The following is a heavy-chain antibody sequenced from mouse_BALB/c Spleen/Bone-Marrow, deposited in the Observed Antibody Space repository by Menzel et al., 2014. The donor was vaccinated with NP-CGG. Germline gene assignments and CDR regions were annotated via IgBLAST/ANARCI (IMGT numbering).Heavy chain of an antibody. D-gene: IGHD2-4*01. Sequence: VQLVESGAELVKPGASVKLSCKASGYTFTSYWMHWVKQRPGQGLEWIGEIDPSDSYTNYNQKFKGKATLTVDKSSSTAYMQLSSLTSEDSAVYYCARSRGYYDYWYFDVWGAGTTVTVPS. CDR3: ARSRGYYDYWYFDV. J-gene: IGHJ1*01. V-gene: IGHV1-69*02. CDR2: IDPSDSYT. CDR1: GYTFTSYW.